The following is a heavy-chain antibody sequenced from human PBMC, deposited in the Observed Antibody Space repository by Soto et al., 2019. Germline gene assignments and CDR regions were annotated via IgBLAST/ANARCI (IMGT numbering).Heavy chain of an antibody. V-gene: IGHV4-4*02. CDR3: ARDRNSYSSSSGSLVWFDP. J-gene: IGHJ5*02. CDR2: IYHSGST. Sequence: SETLSLICAVSCGSITSSNWWSWVCQPPGKGLEWIGEIYHSGSTNYNPSLKSRVTISVDKSKNYFSLTLCSVTAAASAAYYCARDRNSYSSSSGSLVWFDPWGQGTLVTVSS. CDR1: CGSITSSNW. D-gene: IGHD6-13*01.